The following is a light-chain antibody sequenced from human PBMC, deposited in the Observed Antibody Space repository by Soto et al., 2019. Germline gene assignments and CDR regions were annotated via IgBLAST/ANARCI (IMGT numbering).Light chain of an antibody. CDR1: RTVSNR. Sequence: EILITQSPDTLSMSPGERVTLSCRASRTVSNRLAWYQQKPGLPPRLLIYDASSRATGIPARFSGSGSGTDFTLTISSLEPEDFAVYYCQHRSIWPVSFGQGTRLEIK. V-gene: IGKV3-11*01. CDR3: QHRSIWPVS. J-gene: IGKJ5*01. CDR2: DAS.